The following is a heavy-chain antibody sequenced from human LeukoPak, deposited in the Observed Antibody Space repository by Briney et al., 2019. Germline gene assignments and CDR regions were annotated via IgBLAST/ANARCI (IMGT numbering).Heavy chain of an antibody. Sequence: GASLSLYYAASGFIFRNYAMSWVRQAPGKGLEWASARTGSGDTTYYADSGKGRFTISRDNSKNTLYVEMNTLRAEDTAVYYCAKWGDYDILTGYYVSDFWGQGTLVTVSS. D-gene: IGHD3-9*01. V-gene: IGHV3-23*01. CDR2: RTGSGDTT. CDR3: AKWGDYDILTGYYVSDF. CDR1: GFIFRNYA. J-gene: IGHJ4*02.